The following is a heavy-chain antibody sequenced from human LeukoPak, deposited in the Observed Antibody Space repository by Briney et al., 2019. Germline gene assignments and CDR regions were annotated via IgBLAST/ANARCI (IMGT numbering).Heavy chain of an antibody. CDR1: GYTLTSHG. CDR3: ARGGRWELPRPYSFDI. V-gene: IGHV1-18*01. D-gene: IGHD1-26*01. J-gene: IGHJ3*02. CDR2: ISTYNGHT. Sequence: ASVKVSCKASGYTLTSHGISWVRQAPGQGLEWMGWISTYNGHTNYAQKLQGRVTMTTDTSTSTAYMELRSLGSDDTAVYYCARGGRWELPRPYSFDIWGQGTMVTVSS.